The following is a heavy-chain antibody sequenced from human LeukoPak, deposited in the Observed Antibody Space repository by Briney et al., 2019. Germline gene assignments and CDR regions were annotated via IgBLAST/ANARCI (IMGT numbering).Heavy chain of an antibody. V-gene: IGHV1-2*02. Sequence: GASVTVSCKASGYTFTGYYMHWVRQAPGQGLEWMGWTNPNSGGTNYAQKFQGGVTMTRDTSISTAYMELSRLRSDDTAVYYCARDRSYYYDSSGLSPWGQGTLVTVSS. CDR2: TNPNSGGT. J-gene: IGHJ4*02. CDR3: ARDRSYYYDSSGLSP. D-gene: IGHD3-22*01. CDR1: GYTFTGYY.